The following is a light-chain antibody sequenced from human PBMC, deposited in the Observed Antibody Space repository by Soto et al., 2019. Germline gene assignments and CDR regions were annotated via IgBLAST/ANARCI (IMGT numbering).Light chain of an antibody. J-gene: IGKJ4*01. CDR1: QSVTSNY. CDR2: GAS. V-gene: IGKV3-20*01. Sequence: EIVLTQSPGTLSVSPGERATLSCRASQSVTSNYLAWYQQKPGQAPRLLIYGASSRATGIPDRFSGSGSGTDFTLTISRLEPEDFAMYYCQQYGRSPPRILGGGTKVDIK. CDR3: QQYGRSPPRI.